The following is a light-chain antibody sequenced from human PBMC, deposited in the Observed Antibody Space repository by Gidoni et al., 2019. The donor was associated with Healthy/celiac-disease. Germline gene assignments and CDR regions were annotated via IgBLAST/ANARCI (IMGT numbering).Light chain of an antibody. Sequence: DIQMTQSPSSLSASVGDRVTITCRASQSISSYLNWYQPNPGKAPKLLIYAASSLQSGVPSRFSGSGSGTDFTLSISSLQPEAFATYYCQQSYSTPKTFGQGTKLEIK. V-gene: IGKV1-39*01. CDR3: QQSYSTPKT. J-gene: IGKJ2*01. CDR1: QSISSY. CDR2: AAS.